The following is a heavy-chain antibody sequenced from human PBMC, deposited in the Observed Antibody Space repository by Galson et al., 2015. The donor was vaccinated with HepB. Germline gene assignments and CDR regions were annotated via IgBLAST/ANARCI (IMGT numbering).Heavy chain of an antibody. CDR2: IFHSGIT. Sequence: TLSLTCAAYGGSFSDYYWNWIRQPPGKGLEWIGEIFHSGITNYNPSLKSRVSMSVDTSKNHFSLKLTSVTVAETAVYYCARGPKGRDYFDYWSQGSLVTVSS. CDR3: ARGPKGRDYFDY. CDR1: GGSFSDYY. V-gene: IGHV4-34*12. J-gene: IGHJ4*02.